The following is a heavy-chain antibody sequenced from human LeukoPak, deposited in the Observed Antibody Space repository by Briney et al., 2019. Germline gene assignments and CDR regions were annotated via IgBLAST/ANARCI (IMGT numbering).Heavy chain of an antibody. Sequence: PGGSLRLSCAASGFTFSSYGMRWVRQAPGKGLEWVAFIWYDGSNKNYADSVKGRFTITRDNSKNTLYLQMNSLRAEDTAVYYCAKGYSSSWVDYWGQGTLVTVSS. V-gene: IGHV3-30*02. CDR3: AKGYSSSWVDY. CDR2: IWYDGSNK. J-gene: IGHJ4*02. CDR1: GFTFSSYG. D-gene: IGHD6-13*01.